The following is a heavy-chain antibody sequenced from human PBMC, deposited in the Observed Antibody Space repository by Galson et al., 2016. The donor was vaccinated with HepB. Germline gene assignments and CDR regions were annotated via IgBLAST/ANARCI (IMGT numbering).Heavy chain of an antibody. J-gene: IGHJ4*02. Sequence: SVKVSCKASGGTFSSYAISWVRQAPGQGPEWMGGIIPIFDSAENAQKFQGRVTITADESTGIAYMELSSLIAEDTAVYYCAAAAAANDIDYCGQGTQVTVSS. CDR2: IIPIFDSA. CDR1: GGTFSSYA. CDR3: AAAAAANDIDY. D-gene: IGHD6-13*01. V-gene: IGHV1-69*13.